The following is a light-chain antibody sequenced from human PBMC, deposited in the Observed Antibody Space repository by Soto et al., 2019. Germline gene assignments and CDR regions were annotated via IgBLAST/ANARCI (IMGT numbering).Light chain of an antibody. CDR2: DVS. V-gene: IGLV2-14*03. J-gene: IGLJ1*01. CDR1: NSDVGGYNY. Sequence: QSVLTHPASVSGSPGQSITISCTGTNSDVGGYNYVSSYQHHPGKAPKLLIYDVSNRPSGVSNRFSGSKSDNTASLTISGLQPEDEADYYCSSYTTSNTRQIVFGTGTKVTVL. CDR3: SSYTTSNTRQIV.